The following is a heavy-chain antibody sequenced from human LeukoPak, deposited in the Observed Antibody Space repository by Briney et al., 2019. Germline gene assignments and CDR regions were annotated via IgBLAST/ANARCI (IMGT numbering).Heavy chain of an antibody. J-gene: IGHJ3*02. D-gene: IGHD3-22*01. CDR3: ARDHHDSSGSHPNDAFDI. CDR2: IYYSGST. CDR1: GGSISSGGYY. Sequence: SSQTLSLTCTVSGGSISSGGYYWSWIRQHPGKGLEWIGYIYYSGSTYYNPSLKSRVTISVDTSKNQFSLKLSSVTAADTAVYYCARDHHDSSGSHPNDAFDIWGQGTMVTVSS. V-gene: IGHV4-31*03.